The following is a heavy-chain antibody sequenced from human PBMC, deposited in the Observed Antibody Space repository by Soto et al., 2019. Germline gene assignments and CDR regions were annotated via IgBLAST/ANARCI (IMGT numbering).Heavy chain of an antibody. CDR2: ISKGGSNI. CDR1: GFTVTSYS. CDR3: ARIGYSSSCFDY. D-gene: IGHD6-13*01. V-gene: IGHV3-48*04. J-gene: IGHJ4*02. Sequence: GGSLRLSCAACGFTVTSYSMNWVRQDTGKGLEWVANISKGGSNIYYADSVKGRFSISRDNAQNSLYLQMNSLRAEDTAVYYCARIGYSSSCFDYWGQGTPVTVSS.